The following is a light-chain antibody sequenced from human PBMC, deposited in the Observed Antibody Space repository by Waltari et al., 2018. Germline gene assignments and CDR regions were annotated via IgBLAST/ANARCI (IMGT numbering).Light chain of an antibody. CDR1: QSISSY. V-gene: IGKV1-39*01. CDR2: AAS. J-gene: IGKJ3*01. Sequence: DIQMTQSPSSLSASVGDRVTITFRASQSISSYLNWYQQKPGKAPKLLIYAASRLQSGVPSRFSGSGSGTDFTLTISSLQPEDFATYYCQQSYSTPGFGPGTKVDIK. CDR3: QQSYSTPG.